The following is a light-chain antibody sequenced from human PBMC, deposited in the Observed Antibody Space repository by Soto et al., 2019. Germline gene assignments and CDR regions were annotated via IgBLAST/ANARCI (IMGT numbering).Light chain of an antibody. CDR2: SNS. J-gene: IGLJ2*01. CDR3: AAWDDSLNGVV. V-gene: IGLV1-44*01. CDR1: SSNIGSSP. Sequence: QSVLTQPPSASGTPGQRVTISCSGSSSNIGSSPVKWYQQLPGTAPQLLIYSNSQRPSGVPDRFSGSKSGTSASLAISGLQSEDEADYHCAAWDDSLNGVVFGGGTQLTVL.